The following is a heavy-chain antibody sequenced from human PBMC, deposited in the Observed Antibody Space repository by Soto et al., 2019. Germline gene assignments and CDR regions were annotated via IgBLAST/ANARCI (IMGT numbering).Heavy chain of an antibody. CDR3: ARVGSDSSTDF. V-gene: IGHV3-23*01. Sequence: GGSLRLSCAASGFTFRSYAMDWVRQAPGKGLEWVSVLSGSGAVTYYADSVKGRFTISRDNSQDTLHLQMNSLRVEDTAIYYCARVGSDSSTDFWGQGTLVTVSS. CDR2: LSGSGAVT. J-gene: IGHJ4*02. CDR1: GFTFRSYA. D-gene: IGHD5-18*01.